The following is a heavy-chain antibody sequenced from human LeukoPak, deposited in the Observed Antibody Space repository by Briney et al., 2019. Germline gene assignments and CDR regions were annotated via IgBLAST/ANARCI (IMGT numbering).Heavy chain of an antibody. D-gene: IGHD2-15*01. J-gene: IGHJ4*02. CDR1: GGSISSGGYY. Sequence: PSQTLSLTCTVSGGSISSGGYYWSWLRQHPGKGLEWIGYIYYSGSTYYNPSLKSRVTISVDTSKNQFSLKLSSVTAADTAVYYCARGPLGYCSGGSCSTGREFDYWGQGTLVTVSS. CDR3: ARGPLGYCSGGSCSTGREFDY. CDR2: IYYSGST. V-gene: IGHV4-31*03.